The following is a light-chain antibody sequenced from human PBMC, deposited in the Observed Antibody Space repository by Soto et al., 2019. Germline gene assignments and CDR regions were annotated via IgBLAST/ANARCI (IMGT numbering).Light chain of an antibody. CDR2: AVT. CDR1: SSDVGAYNH. CDR3: CSYAGRYIYVL. J-gene: IGLJ2*01. Sequence: QSALTQVRSVSGSPGQSVTISCTGTSSDVGAYNHVSWYQQHPGKAPKLLIYAVTQRPSGVPDRFSGSKSGNTASLTISGLQPEDEADYFCCSYAGRYIYVLFGGGTKLTVL. V-gene: IGLV2-11*01.